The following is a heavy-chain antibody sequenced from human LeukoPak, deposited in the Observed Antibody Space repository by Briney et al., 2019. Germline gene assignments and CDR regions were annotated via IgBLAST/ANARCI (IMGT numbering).Heavy chain of an antibody. Sequence: GGSLRLSCAASGFTFDDNAMHWVRQPPGKGLEWVSLISGDGGSTYYADSVKGRFTISRDNSKNSLYLQMNSLSTEDLAYYYCANSPGWDWGQGTMVPVSS. CDR2: ISGDGGST. V-gene: IGHV3-43*02. CDR3: ANSPGWD. CDR1: GFTFDDNA. D-gene: IGHD1-26*01. J-gene: IGHJ4*02.